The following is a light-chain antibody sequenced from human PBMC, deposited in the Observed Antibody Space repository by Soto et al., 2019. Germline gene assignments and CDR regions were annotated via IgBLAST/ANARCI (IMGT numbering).Light chain of an antibody. Sequence: EIVLTQSPGTLSLSPGERATLSCRASQSVSSTYLAWYQQKPGQAPRLLIYDASTRAAGIPDRFSGSGSGTDFTLTISRLEAEDFAGYYCHQYASSPWTFGQGAKVEI. V-gene: IGKV3-20*01. J-gene: IGKJ1*01. CDR1: QSVSSTY. CDR2: DAS. CDR3: HQYASSPWT.